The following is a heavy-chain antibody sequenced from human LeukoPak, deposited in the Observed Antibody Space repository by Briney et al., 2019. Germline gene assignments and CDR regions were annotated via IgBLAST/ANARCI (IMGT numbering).Heavy chain of an antibody. J-gene: IGHJ4*02. D-gene: IGHD3-9*01. CDR3: ARDPHTTIKTSYYFDY. Sequence: SVKVPCKASGGTFSSYAISWVRQAPGQGLEWMGRIIPILGIANYAQKFQGRVTITADKSTSTAYMELSSLRSEDTAVYYCARDPHTTIKTSYYFDYWGQGTLVTVSS. CDR1: GGTFSSYA. CDR2: IIPILGIA. V-gene: IGHV1-69*04.